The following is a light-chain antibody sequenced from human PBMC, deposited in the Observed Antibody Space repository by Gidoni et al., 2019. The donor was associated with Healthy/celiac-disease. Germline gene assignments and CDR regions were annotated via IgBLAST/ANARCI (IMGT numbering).Light chain of an antibody. J-gene: IGKJ1*01. CDR1: QSVSSSY. V-gene: IGKV3-20*01. Sequence: ELVLTQSPGTLSLSPGERATLSCRASQSVSSSYLAWYQQKPGQAPRLLIYGASSRATGIPDRFSGSGSGTDFTLTISRLEPEDVAVYYCQQYGSSPPLTFGQGTKVEIK. CDR2: GAS. CDR3: QQYGSSPPLT.